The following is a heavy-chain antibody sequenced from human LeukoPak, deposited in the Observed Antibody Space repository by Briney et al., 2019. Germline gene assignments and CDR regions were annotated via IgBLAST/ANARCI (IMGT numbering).Heavy chain of an antibody. CDR2: INPNSGGT. CDR1: GYTFTGYY. D-gene: IGHD3-10*01. CDR3: ARDSSRITMVRGNIAY. J-gene: IGHJ4*02. V-gene: IGHV1-2*02. Sequence: ASVKVSCKASGYTFTGYYTHWVRQAPGQGLEWMGWINPNSGGTNYAQKFQGRVTMTRDTSISTAYMELSRLRSDDTAVYYCARDSSRITMVRGNIAYWGQGTLVTVSS.